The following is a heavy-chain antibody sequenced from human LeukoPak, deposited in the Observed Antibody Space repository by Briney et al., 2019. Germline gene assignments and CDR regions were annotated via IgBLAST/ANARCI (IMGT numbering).Heavy chain of an antibody. CDR2: ISSSSITI. CDR3: ARGSSYGGLDY. Sequence: GGSLRLSCAASGFTFSSYYMNWVRQAPGKGLEWVSYISSSSITIYYADSVKGRFTISRDNAKNSLYLQMNSLRAEDTAVYYCARGSSYGGLDYWGQGTLVTVSS. J-gene: IGHJ4*02. D-gene: IGHD4-23*01. CDR1: GFTFSSYY. V-gene: IGHV3-48*04.